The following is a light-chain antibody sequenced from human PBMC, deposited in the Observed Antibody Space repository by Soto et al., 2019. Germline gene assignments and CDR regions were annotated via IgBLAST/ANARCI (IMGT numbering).Light chain of an antibody. V-gene: IGLV1-44*01. CDR1: SSNIGSNP. CDR3: AAWDDRLSDLL. J-gene: IGLJ2*01. Sequence: QSVLTQPPSASGTPGQRVTISCSGSSSNIGSNPVHWYQQFPGTAPKVLIYSNYQRPSGVPDRFSGYKSGTSASLAISGLQSEDGADYYCAAWDDRLSDLLFGGGTKVTVL. CDR2: SNY.